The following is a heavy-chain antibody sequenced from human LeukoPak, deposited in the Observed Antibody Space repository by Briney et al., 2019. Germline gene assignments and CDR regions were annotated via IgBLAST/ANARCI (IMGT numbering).Heavy chain of an antibody. CDR2: IYHSGNT. V-gene: IGHV4-4*02. CDR1: GGSISSSNW. J-gene: IGHJ4*02. D-gene: IGHD1-1*01. CDR3: ARDRGTWNDDGFDY. Sequence: SETLSLTCAVSGGSISSSNWWSWVRQPPGKGLEWIGEIYHSGNTNYNPSLKSRVTISIDKSKNQFSLKLSSVTAADTAVYYCARDRGTWNDDGFDYWGQGTLVTVSS.